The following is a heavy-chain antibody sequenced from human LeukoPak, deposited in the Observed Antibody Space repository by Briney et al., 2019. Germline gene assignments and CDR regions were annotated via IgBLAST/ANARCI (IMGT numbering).Heavy chain of an antibody. J-gene: IGHJ4*02. D-gene: IGHD2-8*01. CDR3: ARVDPNCTNGVCYLLDF. V-gene: IGHV4-4*02. CDR2: IFHSGTT. CDR1: GGSINSDNW. Sequence: SETLSLTCAVSGGSINSDNWWSWVRQSPGKGLEWIGEIFHSGTTNYNPSLKSRVTISVDKSKNQFLLKVTSVTAADTAFYYCARVDPNCTNGVCYLLDFWGQGTRVTVSS.